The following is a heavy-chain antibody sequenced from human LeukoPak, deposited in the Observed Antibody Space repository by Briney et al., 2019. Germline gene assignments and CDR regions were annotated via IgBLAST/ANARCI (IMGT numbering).Heavy chain of an antibody. CDR1: GGTFSSYA. CDR2: ISAYNGNT. CDR3: ARDRVVVAALGYYYGMDV. J-gene: IGHJ6*02. Sequence: ASVKVSCKASGGTFSSYAISWVRQAPGQGLEWMGWISAYNGNTNYAQKLQGRVTMTTDTSTGTAYMELRSLRSDDTAVYYCARDRVVVAALGYYYGMDVWGQGTTVTVSS. V-gene: IGHV1-18*01. D-gene: IGHD2-15*01.